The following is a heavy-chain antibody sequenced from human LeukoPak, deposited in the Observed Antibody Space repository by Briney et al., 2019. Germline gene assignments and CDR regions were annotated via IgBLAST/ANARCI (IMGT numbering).Heavy chain of an antibody. J-gene: IGHJ4*02. CDR2: INPNSGGT. CDR1: GYTFTGYY. Sequence: GASVKVSCKASGYTFTGYYMHWVRQAPGQGLEWMGWINPNSGGTNYAQKFQGRVTMTRDTSISTAYMEVSSLKSDDTAVYYCTRTQEYGSGSFPFDYWGQGTLVTVSS. D-gene: IGHD3-10*01. CDR3: TRTQEYGSGSFPFDY. V-gene: IGHV1-2*02.